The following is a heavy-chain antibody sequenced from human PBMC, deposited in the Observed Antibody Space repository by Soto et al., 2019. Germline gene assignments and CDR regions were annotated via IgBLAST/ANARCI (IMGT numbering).Heavy chain of an antibody. CDR2: TYYRSKWYN. CDR1: GDSVSSNSAA. V-gene: IGHV6-1*01. J-gene: IGHJ6*02. Sequence: SQNLSLTCAISGDSVSSNSAAWNWIRQSPSGGLEWLGRTYYRSKWYNDYAVSVKSRITINPDTSKNQFSLQLNSVTPDDTAVYFCARDRTMGATRFYYYGMDVWGQGTTVTVSS. CDR3: ARDRTMGATRFYYYGMDV. D-gene: IGHD1-26*01.